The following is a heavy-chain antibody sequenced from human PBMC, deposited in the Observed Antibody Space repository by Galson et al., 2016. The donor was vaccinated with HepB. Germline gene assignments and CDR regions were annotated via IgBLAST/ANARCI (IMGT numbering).Heavy chain of an antibody. CDR2: ISYDGSNK. Sequence: SLRLSCAASGFTFSSYGMHWVRQAPGKGLEWVAVISYDGSNKYYADSVKGRFTISRDNSKNTLYLQMNSLRAEDTAVYYCAKDGSGSPDYWGQGTLATVSS. D-gene: IGHD3-10*01. J-gene: IGHJ4*02. CDR3: AKDGSGSPDY. V-gene: IGHV3-30*18. CDR1: GFTFSSYG.